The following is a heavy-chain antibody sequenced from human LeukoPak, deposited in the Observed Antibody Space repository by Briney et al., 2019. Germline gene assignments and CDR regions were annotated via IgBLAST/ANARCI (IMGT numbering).Heavy chain of an antibody. CDR2: MNPNSGNT. CDR1: GYTFTSYD. CDR3: ARGFRSDSSGRKFDY. V-gene: IGHV1-8*01. Sequence: ASVKVSFKASGYTFTSYDVNWVRQATGQGLEWMGWMNPNSGNTGYAQKFQGRLTMTRNTSISTAYMELSRLSSEDTAMYYCARGFRSDSSGRKFDYWGQGALVAVSS. D-gene: IGHD3-22*01. J-gene: IGHJ4*02.